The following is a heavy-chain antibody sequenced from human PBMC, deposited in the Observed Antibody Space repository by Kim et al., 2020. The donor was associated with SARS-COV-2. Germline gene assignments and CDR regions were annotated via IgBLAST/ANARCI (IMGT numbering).Heavy chain of an antibody. CDR1: GFTFSSYA. CDR3: ARDLEGIVGATNRRSGFGY. CDR2: ISYDGSNK. Sequence: GGSLRLSCAASGFTFSSYAMHWVRQAPGKGLEWVAVISYDGSNKYYADSVKGRFTISRDNSKNTLYLQMNSLRAEDTAVYYCARDLEGIVGATNRRSGFGYWGQGTLVTVSS. J-gene: IGHJ4*02. V-gene: IGHV3-30*04. D-gene: IGHD1-26*01.